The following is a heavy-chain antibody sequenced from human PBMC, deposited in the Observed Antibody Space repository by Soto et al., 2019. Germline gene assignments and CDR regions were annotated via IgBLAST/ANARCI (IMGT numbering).Heavy chain of an antibody. CDR3: ARRGWGSSSFFDY. CDR2: SYHSGST. V-gene: IGHV4-39*01. D-gene: IGHD6-6*01. CDR1: GASITSLYYY. Sequence: SETLSLTCTVSGASITSLYYYWGWIRQPPGKGLEWIGSSYHSGSTYYAPSLMSRVAMSVDTSKNQFSLKLNSVTAADTAVYYCARRGWGSSSFFDYWGQGTLVTVSS. J-gene: IGHJ4*02.